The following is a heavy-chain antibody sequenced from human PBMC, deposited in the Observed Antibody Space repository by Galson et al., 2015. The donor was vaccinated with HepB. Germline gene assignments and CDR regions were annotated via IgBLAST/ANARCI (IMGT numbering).Heavy chain of an antibody. CDR2: ISGSGGST. Sequence: SLRLSCAASGFTFSSYAMNWVRQAPGKGLEWVSTISGSGGSTYYADSGKGRFTISRDNSKNTVYLQVHRLRAEDTAVYYCAKYLGYYYDSSGYYDYWGQGTLVTVSS. D-gene: IGHD3-22*01. CDR1: GFTFSSYA. J-gene: IGHJ4*02. CDR3: AKYLGYYYDSSGYYDY. V-gene: IGHV3-23*01.